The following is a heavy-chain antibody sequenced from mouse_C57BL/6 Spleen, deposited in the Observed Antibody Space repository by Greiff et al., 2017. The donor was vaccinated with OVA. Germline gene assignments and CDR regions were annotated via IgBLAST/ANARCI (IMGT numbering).Heavy chain of an antibody. D-gene: IGHD3-3*01. J-gene: IGHJ2*01. CDR1: GYTFTDYE. CDR2: IDPETGGT. V-gene: IGHV1-15*01. CDR3: TRGAGGDYFDY. Sequence: VKLMESGAELVRPGASVTLSCKASGYTFTDYEMHWVKQTPVHGLEWIGAIDPETGGTAYNQKFKGKAILTADKSSSTAYMELRSLTSEDSAVYYCTRGAGGDYFDYWGQGTTLTVSS.